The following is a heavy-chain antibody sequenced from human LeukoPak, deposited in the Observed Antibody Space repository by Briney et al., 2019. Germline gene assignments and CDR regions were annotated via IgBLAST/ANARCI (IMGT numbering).Heavy chain of an antibody. J-gene: IGHJ6*03. CDR3: ARVTPYYYYMDV. V-gene: IGHV4-59*01. CDR2: IYYSGCT. CDR1: GGSISSYY. Sequence: SETLSLTCTVSGGSISSYYWSWIRQPPGKGLEWIGYIYYSGCTNYNPSLKSRVTISVDTSKNQFSLKLSSVTAADTAVYYCARVTPYYYYMDVWGKGTTVTISS.